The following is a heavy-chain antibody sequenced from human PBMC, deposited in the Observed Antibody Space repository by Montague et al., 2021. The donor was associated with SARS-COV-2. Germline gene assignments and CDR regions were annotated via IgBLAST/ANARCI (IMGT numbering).Heavy chain of an antibody. Sequence: SETLSLTCTVYVGSISSSSWRWCWERPSPGQALEWIVCSHYSGSTYYNPSLKSRVTISVDTSKNQFSLKLSSVTAADTAVYYCARHYGVVVPAAIYYYYGMDVWGQGTTVTVSS. CDR1: VGSISSSSWR. D-gene: IGHD2-2*02. CDR3: ARHYGVVVPAAIYYYYGMDV. CDR2: SHYSGST. J-gene: IGHJ6*02. V-gene: IGHV4-39*01.